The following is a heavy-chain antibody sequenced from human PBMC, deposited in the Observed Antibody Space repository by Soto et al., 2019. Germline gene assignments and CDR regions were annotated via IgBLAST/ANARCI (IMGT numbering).Heavy chain of an antibody. CDR1: GFSFSYSW. J-gene: IGHJ4*02. CDR3: ARDRYYGDFDY. CDR2: IRRDGSEK. Sequence: GGSLRLSCAASGFSFSYSWMSWVRQAPGKGLEWVANIRRDGSEKDYADSVKGRFAISRDNAKNSLYLQMSSLRVDDTAVYYCARDRYYGDFDYWGQGTLVTVSS. D-gene: IGHD4-17*01. V-gene: IGHV3-7*01.